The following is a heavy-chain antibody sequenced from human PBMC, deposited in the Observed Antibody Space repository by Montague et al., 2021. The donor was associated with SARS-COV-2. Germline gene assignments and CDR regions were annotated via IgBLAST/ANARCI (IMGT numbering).Heavy chain of an antibody. Sequence: SLRLSCAASGFTVSSNYMSWVRQAPGKGLEWVSVIYSGGSTYYADSVKGRFTISRDNSKNTLYLQINSLRAEDTAVYYCARDLGGAAAGNFDYWGQGTLVTVSS. CDR1: GFTVSSNY. CDR3: ARDLGGAAAGNFDY. V-gene: IGHV3-66*01. J-gene: IGHJ4*02. CDR2: IYSGGST. D-gene: IGHD6-13*01.